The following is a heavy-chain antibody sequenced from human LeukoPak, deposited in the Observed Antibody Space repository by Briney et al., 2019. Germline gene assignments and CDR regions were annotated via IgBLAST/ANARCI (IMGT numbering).Heavy chain of an antibody. CDR1: GFTFSSYS. V-gene: IGHV3-21*01. D-gene: IGHD4-17*01. J-gene: IGHJ4*02. Sequence: GGSLRLSCAASGFTFSSYSMNWVRQAPGKGLEWVSSVSTSSTYIYYADSVKGRFTISRDNAENSLYLQMNSLRAEDTAVYYCARPTYGDYEPFFDYWGQGTLVTVSS. CDR2: VSTSSTYI. CDR3: ARPTYGDYEPFFDY.